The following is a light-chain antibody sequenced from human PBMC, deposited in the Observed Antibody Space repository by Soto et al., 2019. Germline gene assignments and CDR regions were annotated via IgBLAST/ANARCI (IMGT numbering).Light chain of an antibody. CDR2: QDT. Sequence: SYELTQPPSVSVSPGQTASITCSGDNLGDKYACWYQQKPGQSPVLVIYQDTKRPSGIPERFSGSNSGNTATLTISGTQAMDEADYYCQAWDGSTVVFGGGTKLTVL. CDR3: QAWDGSTVV. CDR1: NLGDKY. V-gene: IGLV3-1*01. J-gene: IGLJ2*01.